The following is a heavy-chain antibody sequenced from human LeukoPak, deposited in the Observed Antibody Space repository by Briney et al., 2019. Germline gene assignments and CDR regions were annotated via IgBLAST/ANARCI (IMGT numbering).Heavy chain of an antibody. D-gene: IGHD1-26*01. CDR1: GFTFSSYA. CDR2: ISGSGGST. J-gene: IGHJ4*02. Sequence: GGSLRLSCAASGFTFSSYAMNWVRQAPGKGLEWVSAISGSGGSTYYADSVKGRFTISRDNSKNTLYLQMNSLRAEDTAVYYCSKEVGATEVFDYWGQGTLVTVSS. CDR3: SKEVGATEVFDY. V-gene: IGHV3-23*01.